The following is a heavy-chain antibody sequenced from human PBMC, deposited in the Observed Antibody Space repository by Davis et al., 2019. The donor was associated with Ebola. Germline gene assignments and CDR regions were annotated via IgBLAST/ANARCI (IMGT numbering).Heavy chain of an antibody. CDR2: ISTGGST. CDR3: ARMKYQLLDC. J-gene: IGHJ4*02. D-gene: IGHD2-2*01. CDR1: GGSITSYF. V-gene: IGHV4-4*07. Sequence: PSETLSLTCLVSGGSITSYFWSWFRQPAGKGLQWIGRISTGGSTDYSPSLRSRVTMSLDTSRNQFSLKLNSVTAADTAVYYCARMKYQLLDCWGQGTLVTVSS.